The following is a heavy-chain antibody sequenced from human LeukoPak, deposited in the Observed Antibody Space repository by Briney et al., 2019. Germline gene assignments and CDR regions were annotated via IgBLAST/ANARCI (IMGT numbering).Heavy chain of an antibody. D-gene: IGHD3-16*01. CDR2: INPNSGGT. CDR1: GYTFTGYY. Sequence: ASVKVSCKASGYTFTGYYMHWVRQAPGQGLEWMGWINPNSGGTNYAQKFQGRVTMTRDTSISTAYMELSRLRSDDTAVYYCARAGEDDYYYYYMDVWGKGTTVTVSS. CDR3: ARAGEDDYYYYYMDV. V-gene: IGHV1-2*02. J-gene: IGHJ6*03.